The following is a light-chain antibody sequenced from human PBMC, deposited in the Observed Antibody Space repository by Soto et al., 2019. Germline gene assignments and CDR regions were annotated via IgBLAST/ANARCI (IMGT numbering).Light chain of an antibody. V-gene: IGLV2-14*01. Sequence: QSVLTQPASVSGSPGRSITISCTGTSSDVGGYNYVSWYQQHPGKAPKLMIYEVSNRPSGVSNRFSGSKSGNTASLTISGLQAEDEADYYCSSYTSSSSYVFGNGTKVTV. CDR3: SSYTSSSSYV. CDR1: SSDVGGYNY. CDR2: EVS. J-gene: IGLJ1*01.